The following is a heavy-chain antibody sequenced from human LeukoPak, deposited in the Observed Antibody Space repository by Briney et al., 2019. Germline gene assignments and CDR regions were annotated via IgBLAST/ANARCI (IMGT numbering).Heavy chain of an antibody. CDR2: LYTSGST. CDR3: ARGRQQLATFYYYYYMDV. Sequence: SETLSLTCTVSGGSISSYYWSWIRQPAGKGLEWIGRLYTSGSTNYNPSLKSRVTISVDTSKNQFSLKLTSVTAADTAVYYCARGRQQLATFYYYYYMDVWGKGTTVTVSS. D-gene: IGHD6-13*01. CDR1: GGSISSYY. J-gene: IGHJ6*03. V-gene: IGHV4-4*07.